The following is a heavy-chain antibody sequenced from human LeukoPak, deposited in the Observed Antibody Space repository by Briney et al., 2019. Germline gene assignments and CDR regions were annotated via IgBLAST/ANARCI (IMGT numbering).Heavy chain of an antibody. V-gene: IGHV5-51*01. CDR3: ARPRYFDWKDAFDT. Sequence: GESLKISCKGSGYSFTSYWIGWVRQMPGKGLEWMGIIYPSDSDTRYSPSFQGQVTISADRSISTAYLQWSSLKASDTAMYYCARPRYFDWKDAFDTWGQGTMVTVSS. D-gene: IGHD3-9*01. J-gene: IGHJ3*02. CDR2: IYPSDSDT. CDR1: GYSFTSYW.